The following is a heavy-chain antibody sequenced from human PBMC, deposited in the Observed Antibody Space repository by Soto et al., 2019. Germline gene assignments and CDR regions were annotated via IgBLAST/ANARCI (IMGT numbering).Heavy chain of an antibody. D-gene: IGHD1-1*01. J-gene: IGHJ4*02. V-gene: IGHV3-11*05. CDR2: VSSSGNYK. CDR3: TRGKLNPDF. Sequence: QVHLVESGGGLVRPGGSLRLSCTTSGFTFEDYYMSWVHQAPGAGLEWISYVSSSGNYKNYADSVKGRFTISRDNTNNSLHLQMNSVRADDTAMYYCTRGKLNPDFWGQGILVIVSS. CDR1: GFTFEDYY.